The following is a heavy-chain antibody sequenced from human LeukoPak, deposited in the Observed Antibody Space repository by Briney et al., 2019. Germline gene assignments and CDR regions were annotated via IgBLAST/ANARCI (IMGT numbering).Heavy chain of an antibody. J-gene: IGHJ6*03. CDR1: GFTLSSYS. CDR3: ARGGTMVRGAYMDV. V-gene: IGHV3-21*01. Sequence: PGGSLRLSCVVSGFTLSSYSMNWVRQAPGKGLEWVSSISSSSSYIYYADSVKGRFTISRDNAKNSLYLQMNSLRAEDTAVYYCARGGTMVRGAYMDVWGKGTTVTISS. CDR2: ISSSSSYI. D-gene: IGHD3-10*01.